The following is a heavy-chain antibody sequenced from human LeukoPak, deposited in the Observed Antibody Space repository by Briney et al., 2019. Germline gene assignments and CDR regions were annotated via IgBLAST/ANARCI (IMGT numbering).Heavy chain of an antibody. D-gene: IGHD4-11*01. CDR1: GYTFTSSG. J-gene: IGHJ6*03. CDR3: ARVTKSYYYYDYMDV. Sequence: ASVKVSYKASGYTFTSSGVGWVRQAPGQGLEWMGWISAYNGNTNYAQNLQGRVTMTTDTSTNTAYMQLRSLRSDDTALYYCARVTKSYYYYDYMDVWGNGTTVTVSS. V-gene: IGHV1-18*01. CDR2: ISAYNGNT.